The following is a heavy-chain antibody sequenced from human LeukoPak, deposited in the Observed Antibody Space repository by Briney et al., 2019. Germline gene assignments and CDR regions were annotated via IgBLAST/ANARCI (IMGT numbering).Heavy chain of an antibody. J-gene: IGHJ3*02. CDR3: VKDSEMATINAFDI. Sequence: GGSLRLSCSASGFTFSDYAMHWVRQAPGKGLEYVSEISSNGGSTYYADSVKGRFTISRDNSKNTLCLQMSSLRAEDTAVYYCVKDSEMATINAFDIWGQGTMVTVSS. CDR2: ISSNGGST. D-gene: IGHD5-24*01. V-gene: IGHV3-64D*06. CDR1: GFTFSDYA.